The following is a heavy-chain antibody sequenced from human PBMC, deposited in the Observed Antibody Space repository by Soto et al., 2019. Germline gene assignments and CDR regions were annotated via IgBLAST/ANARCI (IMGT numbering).Heavy chain of an antibody. CDR2: LYYSGNT. Sequence: QVQLQESGPGQVKPSQTLSLTCTVSGDSINRGGYYWSWIRQHPGKGLEWIGYLYYSGNTYYNPSLNSRVIISVDTSNNQSSLKLSSVTAADTAVYYCARADGGSFIDYWGQGTLVTVSS. D-gene: IGHD2-15*01. CDR3: ARADGGSFIDY. V-gene: IGHV4-31*03. CDR1: GDSINRGGYY. J-gene: IGHJ4*02.